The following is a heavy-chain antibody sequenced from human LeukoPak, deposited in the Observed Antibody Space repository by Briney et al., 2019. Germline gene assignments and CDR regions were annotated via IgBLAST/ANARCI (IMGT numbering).Heavy chain of an antibody. CDR1: GFSLSVEEMS. Sequence: SGPTLVNPTQTLTLTCTFSGFSLSVEEMSVTSIRQPPGKGLEWLARIDWDDGKYYNTSLRTRLTISRDTSSNQVVLKMTNMDLVDTGTYYCARIRSAAATGDWGPGTLVTVSS. V-gene: IGHV2-70*11. J-gene: IGHJ4*02. CDR2: IDWDDGK. D-gene: IGHD6-13*01. CDR3: ARIRSAAATGD.